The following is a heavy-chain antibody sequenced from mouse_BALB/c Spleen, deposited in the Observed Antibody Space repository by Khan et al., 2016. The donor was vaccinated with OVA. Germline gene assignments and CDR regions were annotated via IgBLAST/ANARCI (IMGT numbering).Heavy chain of an antibody. Sequence: EVKLLESGGGLVQPGGSLKLSCAASGFDFSRYWMSWVRQAPGKGLEWIGEINPDSSTINYTPSLKDKFIISRDNAKNTLYLQMSKVRSENTALYYCARPYRYDGRAWFAYWGQGTLVTVSA. CDR2: INPDSSTI. CDR1: GFDFSRYW. V-gene: IGHV4-1*02. J-gene: IGHJ3*01. D-gene: IGHD2-14*01. CDR3: ARPYRYDGRAWFAY.